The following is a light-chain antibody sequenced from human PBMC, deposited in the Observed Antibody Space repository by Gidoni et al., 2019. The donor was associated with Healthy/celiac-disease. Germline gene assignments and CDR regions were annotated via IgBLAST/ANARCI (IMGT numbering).Light chain of an antibody. V-gene: IGKV2-28*01. Sequence: DLVMTQSPLSLPVTHGQPASSSCRSSHSLLHSNGDNYLDWYLQKPWQSPQHLIYLGSTRASGVPDRFSRSGSGTDFRLKTSRVEAEDGGVYNCMQALQTRTSAQETKVEIK. CDR1: HSLLHSNGDNY. CDR3: MQALQTRT. J-gene: IGKJ1*01. CDR2: LGS.